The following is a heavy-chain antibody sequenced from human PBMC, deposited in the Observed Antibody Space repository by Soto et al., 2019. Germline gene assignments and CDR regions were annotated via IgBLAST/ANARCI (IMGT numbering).Heavy chain of an antibody. D-gene: IGHD3-10*01. CDR2: IYWDDDK. J-gene: IGHJ3*02. Sequence: SGPTLVNPTQTLTLTCTFSGFSLSTSGVGVGWIRQPPGKALEWLALIYWDDDKRYSPSLKSRLTITKDTSKNQVVLTMTNMDPVDTATYYCAHRLPPQKPRSLWFGETLSGAFDIWGQGTMVTVSS. CDR1: GFSLSTSGVG. V-gene: IGHV2-5*02. CDR3: AHRLPPQKPRSLWFGETLSGAFDI.